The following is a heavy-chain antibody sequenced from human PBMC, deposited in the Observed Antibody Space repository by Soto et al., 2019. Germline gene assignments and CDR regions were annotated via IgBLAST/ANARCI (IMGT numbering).Heavy chain of an antibody. CDR3: TRDLLGVRAFDS. CDR1: GFTFGDYS. J-gene: IGHJ3*02. V-gene: IGHV3-49*03. CDR2: IRKKASGGTA. D-gene: IGHD3-16*01. Sequence: EVQLVESGGGLVQPGRSLRLSCTASGFTFGDYSVSWLRQAPGKGLEWLSFIRKKASGGTAEYDASVRGRFILSRDDSNSIAYLQMNSLKTDDTAVYYCTRDLLGVRAFDSWGQGTMVTVSS.